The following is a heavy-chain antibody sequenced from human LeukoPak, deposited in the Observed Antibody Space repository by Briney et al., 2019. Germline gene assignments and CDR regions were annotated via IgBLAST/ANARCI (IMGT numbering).Heavy chain of an antibody. CDR1: GFTFSDYY. D-gene: IGHD6-6*01. J-gene: IGHJ4*02. V-gene: IGHV3-11*04. Sequence: GGSLRLSCAAPGFTFSDYYMSWIRQAPGKGLEWVSYISSSGSTIYYADSVKGRFTISRDNAKNSLYLQMNSLRAEDTAVYYCATEYSSSSGNFDYWGQGTLVTVSS. CDR2: ISSSGSTI. CDR3: ATEYSSSSGNFDY.